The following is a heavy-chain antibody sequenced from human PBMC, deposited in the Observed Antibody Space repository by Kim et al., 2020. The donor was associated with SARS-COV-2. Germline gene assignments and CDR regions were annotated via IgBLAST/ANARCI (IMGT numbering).Heavy chain of an antibody. Sequence: SETLSLTCTVSRDSITYGGFYWSWLRQPAGKGLEWIGRIFVDGTTDYNTSLKSRVSMSIDTSKNQFSLSLTSMTAADTAVYYCARDRGPIPYWLHPWRPGTLVVVSS. V-gene: IGHV4-61*02. J-gene: IGHJ5*02. CDR2: IFVDGTT. CDR1: RDSITYGGFY. D-gene: IGHD2-21*01. CDR3: ARDRGPIPYWLHP.